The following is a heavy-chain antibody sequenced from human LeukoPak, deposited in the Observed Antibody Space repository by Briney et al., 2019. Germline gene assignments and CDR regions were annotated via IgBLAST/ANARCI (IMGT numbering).Heavy chain of an antibody. V-gene: IGHV3-48*01. CDR1: GFTFSAYS. J-gene: IGHJ6*02. CDR2: ISSSSSTI. Sequence: HSGGSLRLSCAVSGFTFSAYSMNWVRQAPGKGLEWVSYISSSSSTIYYADSVKGRFTISRDKAKNSLNLQMNSLRAGDTAVYYCVRNFQGMDVWGQGTTVTVSS. D-gene: IGHD1-7*01. CDR3: VRNFQGMDV.